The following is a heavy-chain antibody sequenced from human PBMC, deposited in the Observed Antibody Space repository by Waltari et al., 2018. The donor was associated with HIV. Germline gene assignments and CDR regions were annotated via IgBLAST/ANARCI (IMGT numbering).Heavy chain of an antibody. D-gene: IGHD6-6*01. V-gene: IGHV4-39*01. J-gene: IGHJ5*02. CDR2: IYYSGST. Sequence: QLQLQESGPGLVKPSETLSLTCTVSGGSISSSSYYWGWIRQPPGKGLEWIGSIYYSGSTYYNPSLKSRVTISVDTSKNQFSLKLSSVTAADTAVYYCARQNPSIAALGWFDPWGQGTLVTVSS. CDR3: ARQNPSIAALGWFDP. CDR1: GGSISSSSYY.